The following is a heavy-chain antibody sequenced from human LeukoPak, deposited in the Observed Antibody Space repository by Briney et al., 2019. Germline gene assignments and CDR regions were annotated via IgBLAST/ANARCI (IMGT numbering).Heavy chain of an antibody. V-gene: IGHV3-33*01. CDR3: ARDPYGSGSTSFDI. Sequence: PGRSLRLSCAASGSTFRSYGMHWVRQAPGKGLEWVAVIWYDGSNKYYADSVKGRFTISRDNSKNTLYLQMNSLRAEDTAVYYCARDPYGSGSTSFDIWGQGTMVTVSS. CDR2: IWYDGSNK. D-gene: IGHD3-10*01. CDR1: GSTFRSYG. J-gene: IGHJ3*02.